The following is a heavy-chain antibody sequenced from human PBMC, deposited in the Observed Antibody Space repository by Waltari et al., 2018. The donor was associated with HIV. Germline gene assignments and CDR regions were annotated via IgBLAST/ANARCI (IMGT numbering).Heavy chain of an antibody. D-gene: IGHD2-2*01. V-gene: IGHV5-51*01. CDR3: AKAEVQFHHGTNAYQPQWFDP. CDR1: GYSFSRYW. CDR2: IHTGTSEF. J-gene: IGHJ5*02. Sequence: DVQLEQSGAQMRKPGESLKISCKASGYSFSRYWIGWVRQMPGKGLELMGLIHTGTSEFRRNPSLDGQVTFSADRSTYTAYLHLTSVKASDSATHYCAKAEVQFHHGTNAYQPQWFDPWGQGTLVTVSS.